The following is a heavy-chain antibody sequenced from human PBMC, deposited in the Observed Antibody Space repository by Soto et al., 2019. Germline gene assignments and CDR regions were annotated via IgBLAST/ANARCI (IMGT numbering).Heavy chain of an antibody. D-gene: IGHD2-15*01. CDR2: IYYSGST. CDR3: ARVRSGGFTFDY. J-gene: IGHJ4*02. V-gene: IGHV4-59*01. Sequence: SETLSLTCTVSGGSIISYYCSFSRQPPLKGLEWIVYIYYSGSTNYNPSLKSRVTISVDTSKNQFSLKLSSVTAADTAVYYCARVRSGGFTFDYWGQGTLVTVSS. CDR1: GGSIISYY.